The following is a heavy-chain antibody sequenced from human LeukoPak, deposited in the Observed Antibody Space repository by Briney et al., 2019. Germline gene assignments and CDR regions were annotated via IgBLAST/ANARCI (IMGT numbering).Heavy chain of an antibody. CDR2: VSGSGGDT. CDR1: GFAFSTNA. D-gene: IGHD1-1*01. V-gene: IGHV3-23*01. CDR3: AKELIIQPTGTVAFDV. Sequence: PGGSLRLSCAASGFAFSTNAMSWVRQAPGKGLEWVSAVSGSGGDTYYAVSVKGRFAISRDNSKNTLYLQLNSLRAEDTAVYFCAKELIIQPTGTVAFDVWGQGTMVTVTS. J-gene: IGHJ3*01.